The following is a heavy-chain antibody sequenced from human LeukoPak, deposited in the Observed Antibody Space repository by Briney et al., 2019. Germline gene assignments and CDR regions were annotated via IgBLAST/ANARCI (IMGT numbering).Heavy chain of an antibody. J-gene: IGHJ4*02. CDR2: IKSETESGTE. CDR3: TTEPFSRGWLEFDY. V-gene: IGHV3-15*01. CDR1: GFIFSSAW. Sequence: GGSLRLSCTASGFIFSSAWMTWVHQAPGKGLEWVGHIKSETESGTEEYAAPVKGRFNISRDDSKNTLYLQMNSLKTEDTAVYYCTTEPFSRGWLEFDYWGQGTRVTVSS. D-gene: IGHD5-12*01.